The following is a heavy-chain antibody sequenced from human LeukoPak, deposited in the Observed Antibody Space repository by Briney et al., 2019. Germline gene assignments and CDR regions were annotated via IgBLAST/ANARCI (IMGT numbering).Heavy chain of an antibody. CDR2: IYSGGST. CDR3: ARTYCSGGSCNPEYFQH. D-gene: IGHD2-15*01. Sequence: GGSLRLSCAASGFTVSSNYMSWVRQAPGKGLEWVSVIYSGGSTYYADSVKGRFTISRDNSKNTLYLQMNSLRVEDTAVYYCARTYCSGGSCNPEYFQHWGQGTLVTVSS. V-gene: IGHV3-53*01. J-gene: IGHJ1*01. CDR1: GFTVSSNY.